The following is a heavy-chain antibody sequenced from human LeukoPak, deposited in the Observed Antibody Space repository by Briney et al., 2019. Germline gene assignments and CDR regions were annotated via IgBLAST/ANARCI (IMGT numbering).Heavy chain of an antibody. CDR3: ASLSMVRGASSGNYYYYYGMDV. J-gene: IGHJ6*02. D-gene: IGHD3-10*01. CDR2: IYHSGIT. Sequence: SETLSLTCAVSGDSISGSRWWSWVRQPPGKGLEWIGEIYHSGITNYNPSLKSRVTISVDTSKNQFSLKLSSVTAADTAVYYCASLSMVRGASSGNYYYYYGMDVWGQGTTVTVSS. CDR1: GDSISGSRW. V-gene: IGHV4-4*02.